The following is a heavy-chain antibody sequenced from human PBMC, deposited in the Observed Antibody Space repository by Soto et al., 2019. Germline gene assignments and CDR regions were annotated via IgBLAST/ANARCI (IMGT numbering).Heavy chain of an antibody. V-gene: IGHV4-34*01. CDR2: INHSGST. Sequence: SETLSLTCAVYGGSVSGYYWSWIRQPPGKGLEWIGEINHSGSTNYNPSLKSRVTISVDTSKNQFSLKLSSVTAADTAVYYCARGRGSGWYRNAFDIWGQGTMVTV. CDR1: GGSVSGYY. D-gene: IGHD6-19*01. J-gene: IGHJ3*02. CDR3: ARGRGSGWYRNAFDI.